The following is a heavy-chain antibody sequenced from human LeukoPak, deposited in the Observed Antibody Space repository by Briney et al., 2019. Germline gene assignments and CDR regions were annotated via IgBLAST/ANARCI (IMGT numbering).Heavy chain of an antibody. CDR2: IKSKTDGGTT. CDR3: TTEWVTYYYDSSGAPSDY. CDR1: GFTFSNAW. J-gene: IGHJ4*02. V-gene: IGHV3-15*01. Sequence: GGSLRLSCAASGFTFSNAWMSWVRQASGKGLEWVGRIKSKTDGGTTDYAAPVKGRFTISRDDSKNTLYLQMNSLKTEDTAVYYCTTEWVTYYYDSSGAPSDYWGQGTLVTVSS. D-gene: IGHD3-22*01.